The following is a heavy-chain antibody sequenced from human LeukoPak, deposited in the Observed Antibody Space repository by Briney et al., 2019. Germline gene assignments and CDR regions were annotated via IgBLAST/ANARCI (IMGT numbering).Heavy chain of an antibody. D-gene: IGHD3-22*01. CDR1: GYTFTSYG. CDR2: ISAYNCNT. CDR3: ARDGWDYYDSSGYPLWDY. Sequence: ASVKVSCKASGYTFTSYGISWVRQAPGQGLEWMGWISAYNCNTNYAQKLQGRVTMTTDTSTSTAYMELRSLRSDDTAVYYCARDGWDYYDSSGYPLWDYWGQGTLVTVSS. J-gene: IGHJ4*02. V-gene: IGHV1-18*01.